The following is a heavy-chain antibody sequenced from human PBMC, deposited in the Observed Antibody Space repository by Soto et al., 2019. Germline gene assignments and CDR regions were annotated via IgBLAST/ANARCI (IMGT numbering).Heavy chain of an antibody. CDR2: IDPSDSQS. CDR1: GYTFTNYW. CDR3: VRTDGYNQYGL. J-gene: IGHJ4*02. D-gene: IGHD5-12*01. Sequence: GQSLKISCKGSGYTFTNYWITWVRQMPGKGLEWMGMIDPSDSQSNYSPSFQGHVTISVDKSISTAYLQWSSLKASDTAMYYCVRTDGYNQYGLWGQGTLVTVSS. V-gene: IGHV5-10-1*01.